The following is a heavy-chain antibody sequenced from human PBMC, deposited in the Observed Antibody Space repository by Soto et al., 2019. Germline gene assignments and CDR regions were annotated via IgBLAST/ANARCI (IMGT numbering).Heavy chain of an antibody. CDR1: GDTFTTYD. J-gene: IGHJ4*02. Sequence: QVQLVQSGAEVKKPGASVKVSCKASGDTFTTYDMHWVRQAPGQGLEWMGIINPSGGITSYAQKFQGRVTMTRETSTSTVYMELSSLISEDTAVYYCATEMVRGVISHLDYWGQGTLDTVSS. CDR2: INPSGGIT. V-gene: IGHV1-46*03. D-gene: IGHD3-10*01. CDR3: ATEMVRGVISHLDY.